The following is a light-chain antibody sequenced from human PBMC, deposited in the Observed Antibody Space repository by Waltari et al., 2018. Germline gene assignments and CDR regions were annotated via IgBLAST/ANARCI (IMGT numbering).Light chain of an antibody. V-gene: IGLV1-47*01. Sequence: QSVLTQPPSASGTPGQRVTFSCSGSSSNIGRNYVYWYQQLPGTAPKLLIYRNNQRPSGVPDRFSGSKSGTSASLAISGLRSEDEADYYCAAWDDSLSGVVFGGGTKLTVL. J-gene: IGLJ2*01. CDR2: RNN. CDR3: AAWDDSLSGVV. CDR1: SSNIGRNY.